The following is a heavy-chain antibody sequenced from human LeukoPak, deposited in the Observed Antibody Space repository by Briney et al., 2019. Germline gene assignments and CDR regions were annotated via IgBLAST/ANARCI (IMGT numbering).Heavy chain of an antibody. Sequence: SQTLSLTCTVSGDSLSGADYYWSWLRQPPGTGLEWIAYVYDSGSTYYNPSLKSRLTISVDTSKNQFSLKLNSVTAADTAMYYCARSEGGYSYGSNAFDIWGQGTMVTVSS. CDR1: GDSLSGADYY. D-gene: IGHD5-18*01. J-gene: IGHJ3*02. CDR3: ARSEGGYSYGSNAFDI. V-gene: IGHV4-30-4*01. CDR2: VYDSGST.